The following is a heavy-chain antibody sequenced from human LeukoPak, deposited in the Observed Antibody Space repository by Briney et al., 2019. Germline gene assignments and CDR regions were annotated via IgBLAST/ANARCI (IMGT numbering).Heavy chain of an antibody. D-gene: IGHD5-12*01. J-gene: IGHJ6*02. Sequence: ASLYVSCKASGYTFTSFDITWVRQATGHGLEWMGWMNPNSGNTGYAQNFQSRVTMTRNTSISTAYMELSSLTSEDTAVYYCAREDSGYDLNYYYYGMDVWGQGTTVTVSS. V-gene: IGHV1-8*01. CDR2: MNPNSGNT. CDR3: AREDSGYDLNYYYYGMDV. CDR1: GYTFTSFD.